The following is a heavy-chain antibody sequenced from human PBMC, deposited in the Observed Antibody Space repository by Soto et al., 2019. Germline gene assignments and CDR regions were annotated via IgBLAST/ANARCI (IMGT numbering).Heavy chain of an antibody. J-gene: IGHJ6*03. D-gene: IGHD1-26*01. V-gene: IGHV1-3*01. CDR2: INGGNGKS. CDR3: ARGGGATFTHYYYYMDV. Sequence: QVQLVQSGAEVKKPGASVKVSCEASGYTFSTYEMHWVRQAPGQRPEWMGWINGGNGKSKYSETLQGRVTFTRDTSASTAYMELTSLGSEDKAVYYCARGGGATFTHYYYYMDVWGTGTTVTVSS. CDR1: GYTFSTYE.